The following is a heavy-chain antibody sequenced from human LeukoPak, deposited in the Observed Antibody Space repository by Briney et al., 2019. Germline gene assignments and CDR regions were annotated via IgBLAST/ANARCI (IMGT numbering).Heavy chain of an antibody. CDR3: ARPSAVAGVFDY. CDR1: GYTFTSYG. Sequence: ASVKVSCKASGYTFTSYGISWVRQAPGQGLEWMGWISAYNGNTNYAQKLQGRVTMTTDTSTGTAYMELRSLRSDDTAVYYCARPSAVAGVFDYWGQGTLVTVSS. J-gene: IGHJ4*02. V-gene: IGHV1-18*01. D-gene: IGHD6-19*01. CDR2: ISAYNGNT.